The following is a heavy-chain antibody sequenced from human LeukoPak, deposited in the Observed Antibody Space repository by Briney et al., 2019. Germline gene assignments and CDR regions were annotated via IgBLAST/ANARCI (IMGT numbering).Heavy chain of an antibody. Sequence: SESLSLTCTVSGGSISSYYWSWLRQPPGKGLEWIGYMYNSGRTNYNPSLKSRVTISVDTSKNQFSLKLTSVTAADAAVYYCAGGESIAARPTPSYDYWGQGTLVTVSS. J-gene: IGHJ4*02. V-gene: IGHV4-59*01. CDR2: MYNSGRT. CDR1: GGSISSYY. D-gene: IGHD6-6*01. CDR3: AGGESIAARPTPSYDY.